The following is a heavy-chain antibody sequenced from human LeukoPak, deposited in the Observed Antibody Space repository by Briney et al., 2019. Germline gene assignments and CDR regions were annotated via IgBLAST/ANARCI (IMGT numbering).Heavy chain of an antibody. Sequence: PSETLSLTCTVSGGSISSSSYYWGWIRHPPGKGLEGIGSIYYSGSTYYNPSLKSRVTISVDTSKNQFSLKLSSVTAADTAVYSWARDSMGSGSYFSLFDYWGQGTLVTVSS. CDR3: ARDSMGSGSYFSLFDY. CDR1: GGSISSSSYY. D-gene: IGHD3-10*01. J-gene: IGHJ4*02. V-gene: IGHV4-39*07. CDR2: IYYSGST.